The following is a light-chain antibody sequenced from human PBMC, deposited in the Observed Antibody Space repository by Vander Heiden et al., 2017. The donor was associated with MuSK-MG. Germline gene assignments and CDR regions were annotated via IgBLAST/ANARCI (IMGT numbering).Light chain of an antibody. Sequence: EIVLTQSPATLSLSSGDRATLSCGASQSVSRDLAWYQQKPGQAPRLLIYAASSRAPGIPPRFSGSGSGTDFTLTISNLEPEDFAVYYCQQRSSWPRTFGQGTKVEI. CDR3: QQRSSWPRT. V-gene: IGKV3-11*01. CDR2: AAS. J-gene: IGKJ2*01. CDR1: QSVSRD.